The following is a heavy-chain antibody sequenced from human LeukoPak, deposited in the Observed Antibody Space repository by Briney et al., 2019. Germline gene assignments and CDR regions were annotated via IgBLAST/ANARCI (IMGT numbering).Heavy chain of an antibody. Sequence: PGGSLRLSCAASGFTFSNYAMSWVRQAPGKGLEWISTISDSGAYTYYADFVKGRFTVSRDNSKNMVFLEVNSLRAEDTATYFCAKGRILWFGEQSDFDYWGQGTLVTVSS. CDR3: AKGRILWFGEQSDFDY. CDR1: GFTFSNYA. J-gene: IGHJ4*02. CDR2: ISDSGAYT. V-gene: IGHV3-23*01. D-gene: IGHD3-10*01.